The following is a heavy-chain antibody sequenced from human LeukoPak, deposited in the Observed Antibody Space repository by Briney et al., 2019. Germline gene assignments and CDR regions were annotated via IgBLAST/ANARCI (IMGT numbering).Heavy chain of an antibody. Sequence: ASVKVSCKASGYTFTGYYMHWVRQAPGQGLEWMGWINPNSGGTNYAQKFQGRVTMTRDTSISTAYMELSRLRSDDTAVYCCARDGMGPTSTTGDYWGQGTLVTVSS. V-gene: IGHV1-2*02. CDR1: GYTFTGYY. CDR2: INPNSGGT. D-gene: IGHD4-17*01. CDR3: ARDGMGPTSTTGDY. J-gene: IGHJ4*02.